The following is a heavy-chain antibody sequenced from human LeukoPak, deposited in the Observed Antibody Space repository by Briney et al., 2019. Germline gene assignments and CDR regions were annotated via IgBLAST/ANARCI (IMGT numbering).Heavy chain of an antibody. CDR1: GGTFSSYA. V-gene: IGHV1-69*13. Sequence: SVKVSCKASGGTFSSYAISWVRQAPGQGLEWMGGIIPIFGTANYAQKFQGRVTITADESTSTAYMELSSLRSEDTAVYYCARNYCTNGVCYPKYAFDIWGQGTMVTVSS. CDR2: IIPIFGTA. D-gene: IGHD2-8*01. J-gene: IGHJ3*02. CDR3: ARNYCTNGVCYPKYAFDI.